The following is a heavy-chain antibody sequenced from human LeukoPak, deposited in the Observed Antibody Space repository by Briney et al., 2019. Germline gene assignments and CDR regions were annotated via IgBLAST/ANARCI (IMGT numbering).Heavy chain of an antibody. D-gene: IGHD2-15*01. V-gene: IGHV1-2*04. CDR3: ARVDGSPDY. CDR1: GYTLTELS. CDR2: TNPNSGGT. Sequence: ASVKVSCKVSGYTLTELSMHWVRQAPGKGLEWMGWTNPNSGGTNYAQKFQGWVTMTRDTSISTAYMELSSLRSEDTAVYYCARVDGSPDYWGQGTLVTVSS. J-gene: IGHJ4*02.